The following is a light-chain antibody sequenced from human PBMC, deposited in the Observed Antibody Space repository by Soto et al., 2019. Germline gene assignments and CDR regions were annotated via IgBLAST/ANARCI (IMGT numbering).Light chain of an antibody. CDR1: QSISSN. CDR3: QQYDNWHPLT. V-gene: IGKV3-15*01. Sequence: EIVMTQSPATLSVSPGERATLSCSASQSISSNLAWYQQKPGQAPRLLIYGASTRATGIPARFSGSGSGTEFTLTISSMQSEDFAVYYCQQYDNWHPLTFGGGTKVDIK. J-gene: IGKJ4*01. CDR2: GAS.